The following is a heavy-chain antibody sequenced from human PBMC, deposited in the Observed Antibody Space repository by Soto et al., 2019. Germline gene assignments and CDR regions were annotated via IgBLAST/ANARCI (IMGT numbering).Heavy chain of an antibody. J-gene: IGHJ5*02. CDR2: TYFRGSA. V-gene: IGHV4-59*11. Sequence: PSETLSLTCDVSGVSITSHYWNWIRQSPGMGLEWIGSTYFRGSASYNPSLKSRVTISLDTSKDQLSLTLSAVTAADSAVYYCARDLRSRGWFDPWRPGILVTVSS. CDR1: GVSITSHY. CDR3: ARDLRSRGWFDP.